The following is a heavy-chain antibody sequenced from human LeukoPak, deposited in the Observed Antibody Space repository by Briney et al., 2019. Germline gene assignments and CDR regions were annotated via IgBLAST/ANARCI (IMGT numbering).Heavy chain of an antibody. V-gene: IGHV1-2*02. D-gene: IGHD3-10*02. Sequence: ASVKVSCKASGYSFTDYYMHWVRQAPGERLEWMGWINADSGGTNYAQKFQGRVTMTRDTSISTAYMELSRLRSDDTAVYYCARGPNVYYFDYWGQGTLVTVSS. CDR2: INADSGGT. J-gene: IGHJ4*02. CDR1: GYSFTDYY. CDR3: ARGPNVYYFDY.